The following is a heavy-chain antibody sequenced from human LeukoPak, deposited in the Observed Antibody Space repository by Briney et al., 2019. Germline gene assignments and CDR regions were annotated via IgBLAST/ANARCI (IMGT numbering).Heavy chain of an antibody. CDR1: GGSISSYY. D-gene: IGHD4-17*01. V-gene: IGHV4-59*08. Sequence: PSETLSLTCTVSGGSISSYYWSWIRQPPGKGLKWIGYMYYSGSSNYNPSLKSRVTISVDTSKNQFSLKLSSVTAADTAMYYCARSKSYGDPYAFDIWGQGTMVTVS. J-gene: IGHJ3*02. CDR3: ARSKSYGDPYAFDI. CDR2: MYYSGSS.